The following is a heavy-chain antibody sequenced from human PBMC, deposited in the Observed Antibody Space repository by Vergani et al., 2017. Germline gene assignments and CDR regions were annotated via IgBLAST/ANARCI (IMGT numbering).Heavy chain of an antibody. CDR1: GGDFRSSA. J-gene: IGHJ3*01. CDR3: AGRAETSACYKAFGGYFNV. CDR2: IIPVFATP. D-gene: IGHD2-21*02. Sequence: QVHLVQSGAEVKKPGSSVKVSCSLSGGDFRSSAFAWVRQAPGHGLQWVGGIIPVFATPHYARQFQDRVTITAGDSTSTVYMEMRGLVSTDTAVYFCAGRAETSACYKAFGGYFNVWGEGRRVTVSS. V-gene: IGHV1-69*12.